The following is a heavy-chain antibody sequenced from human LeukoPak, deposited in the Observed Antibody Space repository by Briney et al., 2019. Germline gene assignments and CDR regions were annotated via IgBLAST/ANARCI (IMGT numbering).Heavy chain of an antibody. V-gene: IGHV3-9*03. CDR2: IFWDSSTV. CDR1: GFSFDDYT. Sequence: GRSLRLSCSASGFSFDDYTMHRVRQAPGKGLDWVSSIFWDSSTVAYADSVKGRFTISRDNAKNSLYLQMNSLRDEDMALYYCARVQYSRLSKGAFDLWGQGTMVIVSS. CDR3: ARVQYSRLSKGAFDL. D-gene: IGHD6-6*01. J-gene: IGHJ3*01.